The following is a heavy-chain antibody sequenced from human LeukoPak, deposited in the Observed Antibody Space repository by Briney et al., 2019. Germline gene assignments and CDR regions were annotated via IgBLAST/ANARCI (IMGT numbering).Heavy chain of an antibody. Sequence: SETLSLTCTVSGYSISSGYYWGWIRQPPGKGLEWIGSIYHSGSTYYNPSLKSRVTISVDTSKNQFSLKLSSVTAADTAVYYCARARGGYYTGRFFDYWGQGTLVTVSS. CDR2: IYHSGST. CDR3: ARARGGYYTGRFFDY. J-gene: IGHJ4*02. V-gene: IGHV4-38-2*02. D-gene: IGHD3-3*01. CDR1: GYSISSGYY.